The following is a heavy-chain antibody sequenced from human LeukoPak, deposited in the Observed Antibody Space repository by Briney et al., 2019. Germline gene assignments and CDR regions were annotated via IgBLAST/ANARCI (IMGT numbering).Heavy chain of an antibody. CDR2: IYPGDSDT. D-gene: IGHD3-22*01. J-gene: IGHJ3*02. CDR1: GYSFTSYW. CDR3: ARSMYYYDSSGYYLTNAFDI. Sequence: GESLKISCKGSGYSFTSYWIGWVRQMPGKGLEWMGIIYPGDSDTRYSPSFQGQVTISADKSISTAYLQWSSLKASDTAMYYCARSMYYYDSSGYYLTNAFDIWGQGTMVTVSS. V-gene: IGHV5-51*01.